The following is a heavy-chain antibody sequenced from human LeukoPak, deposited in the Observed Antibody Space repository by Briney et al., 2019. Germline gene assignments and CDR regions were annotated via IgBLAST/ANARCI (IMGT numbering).Heavy chain of an antibody. Sequence: GGSLRLSCAASGFTVSSSFMSWVRQAPGKGLEWVSVIYSGGSTYYADSVKGRFTISRDNSKNTVYLQMNSLRAEDTAVFYCARDPVGAIGYGMDVWGQGTTVTVSS. D-gene: IGHD1-26*01. V-gene: IGHV3-66*01. CDR3: ARDPVGAIGYGMDV. CDR2: IYSGGST. CDR1: GFTVSSSF. J-gene: IGHJ6*02.